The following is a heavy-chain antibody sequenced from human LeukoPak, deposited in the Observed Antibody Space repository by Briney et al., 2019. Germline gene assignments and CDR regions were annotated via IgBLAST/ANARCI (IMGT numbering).Heavy chain of an antibody. V-gene: IGHV3-21*01. CDR1: GFTFSSYS. Sequence: GGSLRLSCAASGFTFSSYSMNWVRQAPGKGLEWVSSISSSSSHIYYADSVEGRFTISRDNAKNSLYLQMNSLRAEDTAVYYCAREGYQLLAFDYWGQGTLVTVSS. CDR2: ISSSSSHI. CDR3: AREGYQLLAFDY. D-gene: IGHD2-2*01. J-gene: IGHJ4*02.